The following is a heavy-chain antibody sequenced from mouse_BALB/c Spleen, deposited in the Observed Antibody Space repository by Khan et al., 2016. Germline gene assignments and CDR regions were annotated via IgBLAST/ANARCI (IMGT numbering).Heavy chain of an antibody. CDR1: GFSLSRYS. CDR3: DRNYYGSSWYFDV. Sequence: QVQLKESGPGLVAPSQSLSITCTVSGFSLSRYSVHWVRQPPGKGLEWLGMIWGGGSTDYNSALKSRLSISKDNSKSQVFLKMNSLQTDDTAMYXCDRNYYGSSWYFDVWGAGTTVTVSS. V-gene: IGHV2-6-4*01. CDR2: IWGGGST. J-gene: IGHJ1*01. D-gene: IGHD1-1*01.